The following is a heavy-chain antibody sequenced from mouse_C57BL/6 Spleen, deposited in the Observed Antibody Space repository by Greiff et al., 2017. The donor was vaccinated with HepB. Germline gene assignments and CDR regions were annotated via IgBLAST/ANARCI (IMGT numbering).Heavy chain of an antibody. Sequence: EVMLVESGGDLVKPGGSLKLSCAASGFTFSSYGMSWVRQTPDKRLEWVATISSGGSYTYYPDSVKGRFTISRDNAKNTLYLQMSSLKSEDTAMYYCARTVVAKNYFDYWGQGTTLTVSS. CDR3: ARTVVAKNYFDY. V-gene: IGHV5-6*02. D-gene: IGHD1-1*01. J-gene: IGHJ2*01. CDR1: GFTFSSYG. CDR2: ISSGGSYT.